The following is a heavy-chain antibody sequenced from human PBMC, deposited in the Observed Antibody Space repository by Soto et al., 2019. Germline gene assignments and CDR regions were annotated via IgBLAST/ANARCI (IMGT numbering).Heavy chain of an antibody. D-gene: IGHD2-15*01. V-gene: IGHV1-69*10. J-gene: IGHJ5*02. CDR3: ARDPPFGSGGSSYPNCSAP. Sequence: VKVSCKASGGTFSSYTISWVRQAPGQGLEWMGRIIPILGIANYAQKFQGRVTITADKSTSTAYMELSSLRSEDTAVYYCARDPPFGSGGSSYPNCSAPWGQGPLVPVSS. CDR2: IIPILGIA. CDR1: GGTFSSYT.